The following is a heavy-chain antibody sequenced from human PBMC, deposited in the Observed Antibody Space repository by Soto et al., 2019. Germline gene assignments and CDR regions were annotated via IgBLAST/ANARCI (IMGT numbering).Heavy chain of an antibody. J-gene: IGHJ4*02. D-gene: IGHD3-10*01. Sequence: ESGGGLVKIGGSLRLSCAASGFTLSDHYMTWIRQAPGKGLEWVSYISSSSSTIYYADSVKGRFTISRDNAKNSLYLQMNSLRVEDTAVYYCARDIRGANWGQGTLVTVSS. V-gene: IGHV3-11*01. CDR3: ARDIRGAN. CDR2: ISSSSSTI. CDR1: GFTLSDHY.